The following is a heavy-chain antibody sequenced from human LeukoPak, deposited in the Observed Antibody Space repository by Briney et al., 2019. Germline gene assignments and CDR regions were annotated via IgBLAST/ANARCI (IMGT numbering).Heavy chain of an antibody. CDR1: GFTFSSYW. CDR2: IKGDGSST. Sequence: GGSLRLSCAASGFTFSSYWMHWVRHTPGKGLVWVSRIKGDGSSTSYADSVKGRFTISRDNAKNSLYLQMNSLRAEDTAVYYCARDIRLDGYNGAFVDYWGQGTLVTVSS. CDR3: ARDIRLDGYNGAFVDY. J-gene: IGHJ4*02. V-gene: IGHV3-74*01. D-gene: IGHD5-24*01.